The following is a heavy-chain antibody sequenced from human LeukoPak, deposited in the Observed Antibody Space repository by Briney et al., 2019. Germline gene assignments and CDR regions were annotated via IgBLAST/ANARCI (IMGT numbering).Heavy chain of an antibody. V-gene: IGHV4-38-2*01. J-gene: IGHJ6*03. D-gene: IGHD2-15*01. CDR3: AADIVVVVAATSVHYYYYMDV. Sequence: SETLSLTCAVSGYSISSGYYWGWIRQPPGKGLEWIGSIYHSGSTYYNPSLKSRVTISVDTSTNQFSLKLSSVTAADTAVYYCAADIVVVVAATSVHYYYYMDVWGKGTTVTVSS. CDR2: IYHSGST. CDR1: GYSISSGYY.